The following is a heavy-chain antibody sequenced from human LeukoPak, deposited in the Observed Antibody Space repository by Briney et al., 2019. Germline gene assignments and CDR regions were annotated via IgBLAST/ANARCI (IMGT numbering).Heavy chain of an antibody. CDR3: ARRGEWGRLIGHVFDI. Sequence: GESLKISCKGSGYSFSNYWIGWVRQMPGKGLEWMGVIYPGDSDTTYSPSFQGQVTISADKSINTAYLQWSSLKASDSAMYYCARRGEWGRLIGHVFDIWGQGTRVSVSS. V-gene: IGHV5-51*01. J-gene: IGHJ3*02. CDR2: IYPGDSDT. D-gene: IGHD1-26*01. CDR1: GYSFSNYW.